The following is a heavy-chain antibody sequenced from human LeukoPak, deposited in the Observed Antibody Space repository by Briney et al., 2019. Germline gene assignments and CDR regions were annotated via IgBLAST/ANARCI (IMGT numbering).Heavy chain of an antibody. J-gene: IGHJ4*02. CDR3: ARDCNYGVGSFVY. CDR2: ISGSVGST. CDR1: RFTFCIYS. D-gene: IGHD4-11*01. Sequence: GGSLRLSSAASRFTFCIYSMRWVRHAPGKGLEWVSAISGSVGSTYYTDSVKGRFTISRDNSKNTLYLQMGSLRAQDMAVYYCARDCNYGVGSFVYWGQGTLVTVSS. V-gene: IGHV3-23*01.